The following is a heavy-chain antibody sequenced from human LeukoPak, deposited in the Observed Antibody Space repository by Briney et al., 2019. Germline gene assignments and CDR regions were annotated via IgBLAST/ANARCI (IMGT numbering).Heavy chain of an antibody. Sequence: KPSETLSLTCTVSGGSISSSSYYWGWIRQPPGKGLEWIGSIYYSGSTNYNPSLKSRVTISVDTSRNQFSLKLSSVTAADTAVYYCARDSGIAAAGSGFDYWGQGTLVTVSS. D-gene: IGHD6-13*01. J-gene: IGHJ4*02. CDR2: IYYSGST. CDR1: GGSISSSSYY. CDR3: ARDSGIAAAGSGFDY. V-gene: IGHV4-39*07.